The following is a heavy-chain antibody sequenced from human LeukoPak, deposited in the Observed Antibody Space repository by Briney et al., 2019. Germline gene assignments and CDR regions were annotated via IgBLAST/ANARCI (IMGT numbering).Heavy chain of an antibody. CDR3: ARVVSGGFGENHRIDY. Sequence: SVQVSCKASGGTFSSYAISWVRQAPGQGLEWMGGIIPIFGTANYAQKFQGRVTITADESTSTAYMELSSLRSEDTAVYYCARVVSGGFGENHRIDYWGQGTLVTVSS. J-gene: IGHJ4*02. CDR1: GGTFSSYA. D-gene: IGHD3-10*01. V-gene: IGHV1-69*13. CDR2: IIPIFGTA.